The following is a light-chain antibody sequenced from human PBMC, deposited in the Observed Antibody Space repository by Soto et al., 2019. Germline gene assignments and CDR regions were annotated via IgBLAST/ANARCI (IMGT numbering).Light chain of an antibody. CDR2: GAS. V-gene: IGKV3-15*01. J-gene: IGKJ1*01. CDR3: QQYDSSPRT. CDR1: QSVSSN. Sequence: EIVITQSPSTLSVSPGEKAPLSCRASQSVSSNLAWYQQKPGQAPRLLIYGASTRATGIPARFSGSGSGTDFILTISRLEPEDFAVYYCQQYDSSPRTFGQGTKVDIK.